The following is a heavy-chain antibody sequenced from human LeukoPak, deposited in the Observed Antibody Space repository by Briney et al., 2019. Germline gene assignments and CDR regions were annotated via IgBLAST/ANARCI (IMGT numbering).Heavy chain of an antibody. CDR3: ASLGYWGDWGFVDV. CDR2: TYYRSTWYN. CDR1: GDSVSSNSAA. J-gene: IGHJ6*02. Sequence: QTLSLTCAISGDSVSSNSAAWDWIRQSPSRGLEWLGRTYYRSTWYNDYAVSVKSRITITPDTTKNQFSLQLNSVSHEDTAGYYCASLGYWGDWGFVDVWGQGTMVTVSS. D-gene: IGHD2-15*01. V-gene: IGHV6-1*01.